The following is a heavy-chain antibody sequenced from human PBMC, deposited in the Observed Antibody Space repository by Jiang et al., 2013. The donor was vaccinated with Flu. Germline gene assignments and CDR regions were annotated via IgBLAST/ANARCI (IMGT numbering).Heavy chain of an antibody. CDR2: IDPSDSYT. CDR3: ARAGAANWYFDL. Sequence: GAEVKKPGESLRISCKGSGYSFTSYWISWVRQMPGKGLEWMGRIDPSDSYTNYSPSFQGQVTISADKSISTAYLQWSSLKASDSAMYYCARAGAANWYFDLWGRGTLVTVSS. D-gene: IGHD6-25*01. J-gene: IGHJ2*01. V-gene: IGHV5-10-1*04. CDR1: GYSFTSYW.